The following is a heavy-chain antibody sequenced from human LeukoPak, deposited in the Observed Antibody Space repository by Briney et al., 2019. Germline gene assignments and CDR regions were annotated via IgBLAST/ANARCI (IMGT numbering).Heavy chain of an antibody. CDR1: GFTFSNHG. D-gene: IGHD5-18*01. CDR3: ARASYIGFNYGLDY. V-gene: IGHV3-23*01. CDR2: ISPSGDIT. Sequence: TGGSLRLSCAASGFTFSNHGMNWVRQAPGKGLEWVSGISPSGDITYYADSVKGRFTISRDNAKNTLYLQMNSLRAEDSAVYYCARASYIGFNYGLDYWGQGALVTVSS. J-gene: IGHJ4*02.